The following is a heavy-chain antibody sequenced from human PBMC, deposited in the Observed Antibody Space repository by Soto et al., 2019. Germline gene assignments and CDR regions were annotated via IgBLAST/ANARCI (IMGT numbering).Heavy chain of an antibody. J-gene: IGHJ4*02. CDR3: ARIPYGSGSYYSDFDY. D-gene: IGHD3-10*01. Sequence: QVTLKESGPVLVKPTETLTLTCTVSGFSLSNARMGVSWIRQPPGKALEWLAHIFSNDEKSYSTSLKIRLTISKDTSKSQVVLTMTNMDPVDTATYYCARIPYGSGSYYSDFDYWGQGTLVTVSS. V-gene: IGHV2-26*01. CDR1: GFSLSNARMG. CDR2: IFSNDEK.